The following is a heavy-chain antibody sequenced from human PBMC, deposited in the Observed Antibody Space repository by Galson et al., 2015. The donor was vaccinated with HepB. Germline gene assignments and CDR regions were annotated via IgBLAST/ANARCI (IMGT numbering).Heavy chain of an antibody. CDR1: GFAFHSHA. CDR2: ISGNGAST. D-gene: IGHD3-16*01. CDR3: AKGYGLYDS. V-gene: IGHV3-23*01. J-gene: IGHJ5*01. Sequence: SLRLSCAASGFAFHSHAMSWVRQAPGRGLEWISGISGNGASTCYADSVKGRFTVSRDNSNNLLYLQMNSLRAEDTGLYFCAKGYGLYDSWGQGILVTVSS.